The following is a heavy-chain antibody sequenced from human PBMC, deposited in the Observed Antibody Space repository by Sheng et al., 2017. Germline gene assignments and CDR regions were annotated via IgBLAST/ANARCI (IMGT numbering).Heavy chain of an antibody. CDR3: VTSDYDFWTGHSGSAYY. Sequence: EVQLVESGGGLVQPGGSLRLSCSASGFTFSNYAMHWVRQAPGQGLEYVSVISSNGDNTNHADSVKGRFTISRDNFKNMLYLQMTSLRVEDTAVYYCVTSDYDFWTGHSGSAYYWGQGTLVTVSS. J-gene: IGHJ4*02. V-gene: IGHV3-64D*09. CDR1: GFTFSNYA. D-gene: IGHD3-3*01. CDR2: ISSNGDNT.